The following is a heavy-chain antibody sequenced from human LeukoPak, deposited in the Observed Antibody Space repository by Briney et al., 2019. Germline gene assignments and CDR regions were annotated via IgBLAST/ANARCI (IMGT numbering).Heavy chain of an antibody. CDR2: INHSGST. Sequence: PSETLPLTCAVYGGSFSGYYWSWIRQPPGKGLEWIGEINHSGSTNYNPSLKSRVTISVDTSKNQFSLKLSSVTAADTAVYYCARARSGAPYYYYYMDVWGKGTTVTVSS. J-gene: IGHJ6*03. CDR1: GGSFSGYY. D-gene: IGHD3-3*01. CDR3: ARARSGAPYYYYYMDV. V-gene: IGHV4-34*01.